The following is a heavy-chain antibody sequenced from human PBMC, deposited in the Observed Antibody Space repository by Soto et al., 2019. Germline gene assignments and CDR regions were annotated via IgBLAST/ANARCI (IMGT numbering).Heavy chain of an antibody. V-gene: IGHV3-48*03. Sequence: PGGSLRLSCAASGFTFSSYEMNWVRQAPGKGLEWVSYISSSGSTIYYADSVKGRFTISRDNAKNSLYLQMNSLRAEDTAVYYCARFDYGTYGMDVWGQGTTVTVSS. D-gene: IGHD4-17*01. J-gene: IGHJ6*02. CDR3: ARFDYGTYGMDV. CDR1: GFTFSSYE. CDR2: ISSSGSTI.